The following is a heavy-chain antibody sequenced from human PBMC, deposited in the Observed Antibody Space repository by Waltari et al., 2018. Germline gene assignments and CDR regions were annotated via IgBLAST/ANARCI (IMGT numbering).Heavy chain of an antibody. J-gene: IGHJ5*02. Sequence: EVQLVESGGDLVQPGGSRRLSCAASGFPFSRSWMTWVRQTPGKGLEWVGNIQQNGSEKWYADSVKGRFTISRDNAMNLVYLQMNSLRVEDTAVYYCARDLVATPPWGQGTLVTVSS. CDR3: ARDLVATPP. V-gene: IGHV3-7*01. CDR1: GFPFSRSW. CDR2: IQQNGSEK. D-gene: IGHD2-21*02.